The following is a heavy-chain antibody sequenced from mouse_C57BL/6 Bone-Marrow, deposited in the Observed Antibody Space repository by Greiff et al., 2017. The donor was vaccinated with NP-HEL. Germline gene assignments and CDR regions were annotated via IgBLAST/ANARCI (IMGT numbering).Heavy chain of an antibody. V-gene: IGHV1-58*01. J-gene: IGHJ1*03. Sequence: EVKLQESGAELVRPGSSVKMSCKTSGYTFTSYGINWVKQRPGQGLAWIGYIYIGNGYTEYNEKFKGKAILTSDKSSSTAYMELRCLTSENSEISFCERERSWERYFDVWGTGTTITVTA. CDR3: ERERSWERYFDV. D-gene: IGHD4-1*01. CDR2: IYIGNGYT. CDR1: GYTFTSYG.